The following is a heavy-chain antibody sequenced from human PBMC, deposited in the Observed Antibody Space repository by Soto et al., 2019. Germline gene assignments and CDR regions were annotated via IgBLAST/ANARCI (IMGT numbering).Heavy chain of an antibody. CDR3: ARVHQALDYYYYGMDV. D-gene: IGHD1-1*01. J-gene: IGHJ6*02. Sequence: PGGALGLSCAASGFTFSSYGMHWVPQAPGKGLEWVAVIWYDGSNKYYADSVKGRFTISRDNSKNTLYLQMNSLRAEDTAVYYCARVHQALDYYYYGMDVWGQGTTVTVSS. V-gene: IGHV3-33*01. CDR1: GFTFSSYG. CDR2: IWYDGSNK.